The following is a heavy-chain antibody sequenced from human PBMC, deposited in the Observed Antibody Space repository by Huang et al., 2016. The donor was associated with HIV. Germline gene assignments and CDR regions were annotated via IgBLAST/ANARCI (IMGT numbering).Heavy chain of an antibody. D-gene: IGHD6-13*01. CDR3: ASQHIGAAATWF. V-gene: IGHV4-39*01. Sequence: QLQLQESGPGQVKPSETLSLTCTVSGDFLSSTNYYWGWIRQSPGKGLEWVGSVYQSGRTNNNPSLKSRVTLSVDTSRNQFSLRLNSVTAADTAVYYCASQHIGAAATWFWGRGTQVAVSS. CDR1: GDFLSSTNYY. J-gene: IGHJ4*02. CDR2: VYQSGRT.